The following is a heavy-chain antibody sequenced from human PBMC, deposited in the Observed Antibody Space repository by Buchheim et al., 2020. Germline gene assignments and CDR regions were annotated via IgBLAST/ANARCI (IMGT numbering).Heavy chain of an antibody. V-gene: IGHV3-11*01. D-gene: IGHD3-22*01. Sequence: QVQLVESGGGLVKPGGYLRLSCAASGFTFSDYYMSWIRQAPGKGLEWVAYSTSTDSPIYYADSVKGRFTFSRDNAKRSLYLQMNSLRAEDTAVYYCALRFFYDSSGYLPDYWGQGTL. CDR3: ALRFFYDSSGYLPDY. CDR2: STSTDSPI. CDR1: GFTFSDYY. J-gene: IGHJ4*02.